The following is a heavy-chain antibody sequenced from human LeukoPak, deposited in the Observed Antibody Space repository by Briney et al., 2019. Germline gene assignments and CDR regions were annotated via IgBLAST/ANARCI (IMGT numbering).Heavy chain of an antibody. CDR2: IYPGDSDT. D-gene: IGHD4-23*01. V-gene: IGHV5-51*01. CDR3: ARLSATGYGGNSSYGY. Sequence: GESLKISCKGSGYSFTSYWIGWVRQMPGKGLEWMGIIYPGDSDTRYSPSFQGQVTISADKSISTAYLQWSSLKASDTAMYYCARLSATGYGGNSSYGYWGQGTLVTVSS. CDR1: GYSFTSYW. J-gene: IGHJ4*02.